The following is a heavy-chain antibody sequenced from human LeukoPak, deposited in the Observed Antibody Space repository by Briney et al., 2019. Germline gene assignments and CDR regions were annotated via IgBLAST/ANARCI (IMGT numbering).Heavy chain of an antibody. CDR2: IKQDGSEK. CDR3: ARFGSGWYVSNAFDI. D-gene: IGHD6-19*01. Sequence: GGSLRLSCAASGITFSSYGMSWVRQAPGKGLEWVANIKQDGSEKYYVDSVKGRFTISRDNAKNSLYLQMNSLRAEDTAVYYCARFGSGWYVSNAFDIWGQGTMVTVSS. CDR1: GITFSSYG. J-gene: IGHJ3*02. V-gene: IGHV3-7*01.